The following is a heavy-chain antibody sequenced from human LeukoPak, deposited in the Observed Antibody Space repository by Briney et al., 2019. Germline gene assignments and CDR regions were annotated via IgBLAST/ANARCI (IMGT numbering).Heavy chain of an antibody. CDR1: GGSISSGGYY. V-gene: IGHV4-31*03. D-gene: IGHD3-22*01. J-gene: IGHJ4*02. Sequence: PSETLSLTCTVSGGSISSGGYYWSWIRQHPGKGLEWIGYIYYSGSTYYNPSLKSRVTISVDTSKNQFSLKLSSVTAADTAVYYCARARSHYYDSSGFTYWGQGTLVTVSS. CDR2: IYYSGST. CDR3: ARARSHYYDSSGFTY.